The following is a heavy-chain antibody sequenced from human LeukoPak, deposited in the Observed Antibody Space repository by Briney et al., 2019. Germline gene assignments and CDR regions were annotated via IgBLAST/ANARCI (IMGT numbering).Heavy chain of an antibody. J-gene: IGHJ3*02. CDR2: IKSEIDGGAT. V-gene: IGHV3-15*07. CDR1: GFTFSNTW. CDR3: TSGGSVIVAGTRAFDI. Sequence: PGGSLRLSCAASGFTFSNTWMNWVRQAPGKGLEWVGRIKSEIDGGATDYAAPVQGRFTISRDDSQATLYLQMNSLKTEDTAVYYCTSGGSVIVAGTRAFDIWGQGTMVTVSS. D-gene: IGHD5-12*01.